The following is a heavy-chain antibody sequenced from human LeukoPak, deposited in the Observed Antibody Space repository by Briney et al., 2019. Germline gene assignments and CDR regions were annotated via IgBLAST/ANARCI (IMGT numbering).Heavy chain of an antibody. CDR2: ISYDGSNK. V-gene: IGHV3-30*18. CDR1: GFTFSSYG. D-gene: IGHD5-18*01. Sequence: GGSLRLSCAASGFTFSSYGMHWVRQAPGKGLEWVAVISYDGSNKYYADSVKGRFTISRDNSKNTLYLQMNSLRAEDTAVYYCAKDVYVDTAMEPWGQGTLVTVSS. CDR3: AKDVYVDTAMEP. J-gene: IGHJ5*02.